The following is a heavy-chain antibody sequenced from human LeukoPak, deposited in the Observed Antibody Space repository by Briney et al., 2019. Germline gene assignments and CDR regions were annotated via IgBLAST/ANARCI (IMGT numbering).Heavy chain of an antibody. CDR1: GGSISSGGYY. V-gene: IGHV4-30-2*01. CDR3: ARTKKHIVGATKARDY. D-gene: IGHD1-26*01. Sequence: SETLSLTCTVSGGSISSGGYYWSWIRQPPGKGLEWIGYIYHSGSTYYNPSLKSRVTISVDRSKNQFSLKLSSVTAADTAVYYCARTKKHIVGATKARDYWGQGTLVTVSS. CDR2: IYHSGST. J-gene: IGHJ4*02.